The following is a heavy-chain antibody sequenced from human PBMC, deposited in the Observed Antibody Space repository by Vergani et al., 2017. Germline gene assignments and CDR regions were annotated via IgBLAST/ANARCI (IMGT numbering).Heavy chain of an antibody. J-gene: IGHJ4*02. Sequence: QVHLVYSGGGLVQRGGSLRLSCATSGFTLSNYDMQWIRQGPGKGLEFVAFIQFDGSNQYYADSVKGRFTLSRDFSKNTLYLQMNSLRTDDTATYYCAKHFRGWGIDYWGQGTQVIVSS. CDR2: IQFDGSNQ. V-gene: IGHV3-30*02. CDR1: GFTLSNYD. CDR3: AKHFRGWGIDY. D-gene: IGHD3-16*01.